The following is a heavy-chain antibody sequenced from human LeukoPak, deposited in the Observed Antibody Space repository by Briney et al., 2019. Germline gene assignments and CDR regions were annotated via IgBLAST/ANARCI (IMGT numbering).Heavy chain of an antibody. J-gene: IGHJ3*02. Sequence: SQTLSLTXTVSGGSISSGSYYWSRIRQPAGKGLEWIGRIYTSGSTNYNPSLKSRVTISVDTSKNQFSLKLSSVTAADTAVYYCARTVYHAFDIWGQGTMVTVSS. CDR1: GGSISSGSYY. CDR3: ARTVYHAFDI. D-gene: IGHD3-16*01. CDR2: IYTSGST. V-gene: IGHV4-61*02.